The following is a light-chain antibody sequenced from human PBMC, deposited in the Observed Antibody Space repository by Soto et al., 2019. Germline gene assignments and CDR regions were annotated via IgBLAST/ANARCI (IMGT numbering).Light chain of an antibody. CDR3: LQDYRYPRT. CDR2: AAS. V-gene: IGKV1-6*01. J-gene: IGKJ1*01. CDR1: QGSSND. Sequence: AIQMTQSPSSLSASVGERATLTCRASQGSSNDLGWYQQRPGKAPKLLIYAASSLQTGFPSRFSASGSGTDFTLTISSLHAEDFATYYCLQDYRYPRTFGQGTKVEVK.